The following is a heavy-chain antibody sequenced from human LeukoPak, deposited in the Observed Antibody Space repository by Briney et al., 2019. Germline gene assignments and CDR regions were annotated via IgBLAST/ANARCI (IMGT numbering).Heavy chain of an antibody. CDR3: ARAQGTMIVVVRYNWFYP. V-gene: IGHV4-38-2*01. J-gene: IGHJ5*02. D-gene: IGHD3-22*01. CDR2: IYHSGST. Sequence: KPSETLSLTCAVSGYSIISAYYWGWIRQPPGKGLEWIGSIYHSGSTYYNPSLKSRVTISVDTSKNQFSLKLSSVTAADTVVYYCARAQGTMIVVVRYNWFYPCGQGTLVTVSS. CDR1: GYSIISAYY.